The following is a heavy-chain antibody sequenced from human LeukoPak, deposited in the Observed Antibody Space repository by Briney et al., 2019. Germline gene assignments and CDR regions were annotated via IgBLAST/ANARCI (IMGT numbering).Heavy chain of an antibody. CDR3: AEDPILTGFYNDGR. Sequence: GGSLRLSCAASGFTFSDYYMSWIRQAPGKGLQWVSSINDGGGIVYYADSVKGRFTISRDNSKNTLYLEMNSLRAEDTARYFCAEDPILTGFYNDGRWGQGTLVIVSS. CDR1: GFTFSDYY. D-gene: IGHD3-9*01. CDR2: INDGGGIV. V-gene: IGHV3-23*01. J-gene: IGHJ4*02.